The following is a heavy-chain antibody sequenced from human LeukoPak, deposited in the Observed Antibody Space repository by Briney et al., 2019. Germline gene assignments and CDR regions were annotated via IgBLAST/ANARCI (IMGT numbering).Heavy chain of an antibody. CDR3: AGLGVMVLVYEFEY. D-gene: IGHD5/OR15-5a*01. CDR1: GGSITSSKYF. V-gene: IGHV4-39*07. Sequence: SETLSLTCAVPGGSITSSKYFWGWIRQPPGRGLELIGIICYDGSTDYNPSLKSRVTISTDTSNNQFSLKLTSVTAADTAVYYCAGLGVMVLVYEFEYWGRGTPVTVSS. J-gene: IGHJ4*02. CDR2: ICYDGST.